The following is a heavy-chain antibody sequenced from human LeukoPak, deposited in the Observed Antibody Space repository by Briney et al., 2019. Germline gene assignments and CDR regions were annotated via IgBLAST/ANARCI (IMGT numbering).Heavy chain of an antibody. CDR3: ARISDCSSSSCPYYYYMDV. J-gene: IGHJ6*03. Sequence: SETLSLTCTVSGGSIRSYYWSWIRQPAGKGLEWIGRIYTSGSTNYNPSLESRVTMSVDMSKNQFSLKLSSVTAADTAVYYCARISDCSSSSCPYYYYMDVWGKGTTVTVSS. V-gene: IGHV4-4*07. CDR2: IYTSGST. CDR1: GGSIRSYY. D-gene: IGHD2-2*01.